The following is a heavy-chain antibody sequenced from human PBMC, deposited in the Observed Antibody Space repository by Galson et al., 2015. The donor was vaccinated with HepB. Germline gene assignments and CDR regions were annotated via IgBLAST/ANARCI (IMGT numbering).Heavy chain of an antibody. Sequence: SVKVSCKASGYTFSSYGISWVRQAPGQGPEWMGWISGYSGDTNYAQNFQGRVTMTTDTSTRTAYMELRSLRSDDTAVYYCATDSSGYYYFDYWGQGTLVIVSS. CDR1: GYTFSSYG. V-gene: IGHV1-18*01. CDR3: ATDSSGYYYFDY. J-gene: IGHJ4*02. D-gene: IGHD3-22*01. CDR2: ISGYSGDT.